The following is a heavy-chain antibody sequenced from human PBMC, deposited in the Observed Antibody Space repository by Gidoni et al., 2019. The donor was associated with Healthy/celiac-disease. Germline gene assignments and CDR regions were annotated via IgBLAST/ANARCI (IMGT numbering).Heavy chain of an antibody. CDR1: GFTFSSYA. D-gene: IGHD2-2*01. Sequence: ELKLLASGGGLVQPGGSLRLSCAASGFTFSSYAMSWASQAQGKGLAWVSAISGSGGSTYYADSVKGRFTISRDNSKNTLYLQMNSLRAEDTAVYYCAKTPGVVPAATDHPFDYWGQGTLVTVSS. CDR2: ISGSGGST. J-gene: IGHJ4*02. V-gene: IGHV3-23*01. CDR3: AKTPGVVPAATDHPFDY.